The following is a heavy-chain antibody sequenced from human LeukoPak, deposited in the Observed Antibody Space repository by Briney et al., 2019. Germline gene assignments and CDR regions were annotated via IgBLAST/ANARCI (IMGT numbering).Heavy chain of an antibody. D-gene: IGHD6-13*01. CDR3: ARAGGSSSWASYYYYYYGMDV. CDR2: IIPIFGTA. J-gene: IGHJ6*02. CDR1: GYTFTSYA. V-gene: IGHV1-69*13. Sequence: SVRVSCKASGYTFTSYAISWVRQAPGQGLEWMGGIIPIFGTANYAQKFQGRVTITADESTSTAYMELSSMRSEDTAVYYCARAGGSSSWASYYYYYYGMDVWGQGTTVTVSS.